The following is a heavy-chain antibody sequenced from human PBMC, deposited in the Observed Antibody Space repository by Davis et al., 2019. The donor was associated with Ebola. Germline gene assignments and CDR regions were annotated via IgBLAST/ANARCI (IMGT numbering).Heavy chain of an antibody. D-gene: IGHD1-1*01. V-gene: IGHV3-11*04. Sequence: GGSLRLSCGASGFTFSDYYMTWIRQAPGKGLEWVSYITNSGSTIYYADSVKGRFTISRDNAKNSLYLQMNSLRADDTAVYFCARDLPGTPLGYWGQGTLVTVSS. J-gene: IGHJ4*02. CDR2: ITNSGSTI. CDR1: GFTFSDYY. CDR3: ARDLPGTPLGY.